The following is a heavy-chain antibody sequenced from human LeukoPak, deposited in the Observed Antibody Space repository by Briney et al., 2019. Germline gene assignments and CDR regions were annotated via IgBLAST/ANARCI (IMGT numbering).Heavy chain of an antibody. V-gene: IGHV1-2*06. Sequence: ASVKVSCKASEYTFTGYYMHWVRQAPGQGLEWMGRINPNSGGTNNAQKFQGRVTMTRDTSISTAYMELSRLRSDDTAVYYCASGGSDGGPWYFDYWGQGTLVTVSS. CDR3: ASGGSDGGPWYFDY. D-gene: IGHD3-16*01. J-gene: IGHJ4*02. CDR1: EYTFTGYY. CDR2: INPNSGGT.